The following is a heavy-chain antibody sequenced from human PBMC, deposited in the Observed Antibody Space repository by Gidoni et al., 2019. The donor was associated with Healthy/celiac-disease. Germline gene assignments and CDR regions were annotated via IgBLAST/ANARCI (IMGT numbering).Heavy chain of an antibody. CDR2: SSGSGGST. V-gene: IGHV3-23*01. Sequence: EVQLLESGGGLVQPGGSLLLSCAASGFTFSSYAMSWVRQAPGKGLEWVSASSGSGGSTYYADSVKGRFTISRDNSKNTLYLQMNSLRAEDTAVYYCAKDRVQLWKYYFDYWGQGTLVTVSS. CDR1: GFTFSSYA. D-gene: IGHD5-18*01. J-gene: IGHJ4*02. CDR3: AKDRVQLWKYYFDY.